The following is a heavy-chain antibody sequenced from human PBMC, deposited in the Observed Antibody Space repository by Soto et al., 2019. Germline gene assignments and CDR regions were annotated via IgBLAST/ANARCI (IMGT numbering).Heavy chain of an antibody. CDR3: GGDVTVYCSGDCNLDF. CDR2: ISYDGGER. D-gene: IGHD2-21*02. Sequence: QVQLVESGGGVVQSGGSLRLSCGGSGFIFSRYGMHWVRQAPGKGLEWVTGISYDGGERFYADSVKGRFTISRDNSKNRLHLKMSRLRAEDTAVYYCGGDVTVYCSGDCNLDFWGQGTLVTVSS. J-gene: IGHJ4*02. V-gene: IGHV3-30*03. CDR1: GFIFSRYG.